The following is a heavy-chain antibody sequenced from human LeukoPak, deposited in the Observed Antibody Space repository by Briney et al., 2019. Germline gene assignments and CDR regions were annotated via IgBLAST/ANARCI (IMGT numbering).Heavy chain of an antibody. J-gene: IGHJ4*02. D-gene: IGHD2-15*01. CDR3: ASLGRYCSGGSCYLYFDY. Sequence: ASVKVSCKASGYTFTGYYIHWVRQAPGQGLEWMGRINPNSGGTNYAQKFQGRVTLTRDTSISRAYMERSRLRSDDTAVYYCASLGRYCSGGSCYLYFDYWGQGTLVTVSS. V-gene: IGHV1-2*06. CDR2: INPNSGGT. CDR1: GYTFTGYY.